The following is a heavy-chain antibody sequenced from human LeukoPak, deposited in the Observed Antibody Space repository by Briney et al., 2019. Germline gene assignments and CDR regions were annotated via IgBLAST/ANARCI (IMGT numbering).Heavy chain of an antibody. CDR2: TYYRSKWYS. Sequence: SQTLSLTCAISGDSVSTNSAAWNWIRQSPSRGLEWLGTTYYRSKWYSDYAVSVKSRITISPDTSKNQFSLQLNSVTPEDTAVYYCARDSSSGWYIPNTNLFDPWGQGTLVTVSS. CDR1: GDSVSTNSAA. J-gene: IGHJ5*02. CDR3: ARDSSSGWYIPNTNLFDP. D-gene: IGHD6-19*01. V-gene: IGHV6-1*01.